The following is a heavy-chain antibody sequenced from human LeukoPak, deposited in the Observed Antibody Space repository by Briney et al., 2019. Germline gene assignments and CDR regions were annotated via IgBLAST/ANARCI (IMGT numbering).Heavy chain of an antibody. J-gene: IGHJ6*02. Sequence: GRSLRLSCAASGFTFSSYGMHWVRQAPGKGLEWVAVISCDGSNKYYADSVKGRFTISRDNSKNTLYLQMNSLRAEDTAVYYCAKESRSGRSAINYYYYGMDVWGQGTTVTVSS. CDR3: AKESRSGRSAINYYYYGMDV. V-gene: IGHV3-30*18. CDR2: ISCDGSNK. D-gene: IGHD3-10*01. CDR1: GFTFSSYG.